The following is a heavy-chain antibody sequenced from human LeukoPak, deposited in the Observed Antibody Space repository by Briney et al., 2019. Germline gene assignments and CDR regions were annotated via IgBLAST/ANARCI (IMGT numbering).Heavy chain of an antibody. J-gene: IGHJ4*02. Sequence: GGSLTLSCAASGFTFSSYWMSWARQAPGKGLVWVANIKKGGSKKYYVDSVKGRFTISRDNAKNALYLQMNSLRAEDTAVYYCAREVSQQLATFVYWGQGNLVTVSS. V-gene: IGHV3-7*01. CDR2: IKKGGSKK. D-gene: IGHD6-13*01. CDR3: AREVSQQLATFVY. CDR1: GFTFSSYW.